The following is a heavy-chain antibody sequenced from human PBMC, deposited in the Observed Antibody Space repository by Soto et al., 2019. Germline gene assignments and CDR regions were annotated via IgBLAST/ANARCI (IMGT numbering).Heavy chain of an antibody. Sequence: QVQLVQSGAEVKKPGSSVKVSCTASGGTFSRYGFTWVRQAPGQGFQWMGGIIPIFGTTHYEQNFPGRLSITADESTSTVYMELSSLRSDDTAIYFCARTYYQWEGLHYFDFWGQGTLVTVSS. CDR1: GGTFSRYG. J-gene: IGHJ4*02. D-gene: IGHD1-26*01. CDR2: IIPIFGTT. CDR3: ARTYYQWEGLHYFDF. V-gene: IGHV1-69*01.